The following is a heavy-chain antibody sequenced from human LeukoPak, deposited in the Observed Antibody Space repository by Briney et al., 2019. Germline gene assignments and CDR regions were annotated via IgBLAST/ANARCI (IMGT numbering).Heavy chain of an antibody. V-gene: IGHV1-2*02. J-gene: IGHJ4*02. Sequence: ASVKVSCKASGYTFTGYYMHWVRQAPGQGLEWMGWINPNSGGTNYAQKFQGRVTMTRDTSISTAYMELSRLTSDDTAVYYCARGNFYDNKGYSPELRYWGQGTLVTVSS. CDR2: INPNSGGT. CDR3: ARGNFYDNKGYSPELRY. D-gene: IGHD3-10*01. CDR1: GYTFTGYY.